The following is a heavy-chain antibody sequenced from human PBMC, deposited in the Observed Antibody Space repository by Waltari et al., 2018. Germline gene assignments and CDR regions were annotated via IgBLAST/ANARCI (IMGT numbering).Heavy chain of an antibody. D-gene: IGHD3-3*01. CDR3: AKGDRGRITIFGVVIRDGWFDP. Sequence: QVQLVESGGGVVQPGGSLRLSCAASGFTFSSYGMHWVRQAPGKGLAWVAFIRYDGSNKYYADSVKGRFTISRDNSKNTLYLQMNSLRAEDTAVYYCAKGDRGRITIFGVVIRDGWFDPWGQGTLVTVSS. J-gene: IGHJ5*02. CDR1: GFTFSSYG. CDR2: IRYDGSNK. V-gene: IGHV3-30*02.